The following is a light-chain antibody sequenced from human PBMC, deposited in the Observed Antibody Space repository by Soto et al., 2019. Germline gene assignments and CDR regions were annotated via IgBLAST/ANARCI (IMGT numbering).Light chain of an antibody. CDR1: QNVGGY. Sequence: EIVLTQSPATLSLSPGERATLSCRASQNVGGYLAWYQQKPGQAPRLLISDASNRAAGIPARFSGIGSGTDFTLTISSLEHEDVAVYCCQQRNSWPLTFGGGTKVEIK. CDR3: QQRNSWPLT. V-gene: IGKV3-11*01. CDR2: DAS. J-gene: IGKJ4*01.